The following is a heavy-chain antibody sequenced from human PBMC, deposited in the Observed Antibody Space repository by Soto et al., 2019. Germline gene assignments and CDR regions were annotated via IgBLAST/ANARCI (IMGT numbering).Heavy chain of an antibody. J-gene: IGHJ4*02. Sequence: VQLVQSGAEVKKPGSSVKVSCQASGGTFNSYAISWVRQAPGQGLEWMGVIIPDYGRVNYAQKFQARVTMTADKSTSTAYMELSSLRSEDTAIYYCARDPSNDYGGDTFDYWGQGTLVTVSS. CDR1: GGTFNSYA. CDR2: IIPDYGRV. D-gene: IGHD4-17*01. CDR3: ARDPSNDYGGDTFDY. V-gene: IGHV1-69*06.